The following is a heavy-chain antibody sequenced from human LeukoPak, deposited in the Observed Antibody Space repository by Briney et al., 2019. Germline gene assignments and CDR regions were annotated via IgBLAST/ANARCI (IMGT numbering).Heavy chain of an antibody. CDR1: GYSFTSYW. V-gene: IGHV5-51*01. CDR2: IYPRDSDT. J-gene: IGHJ3*02. D-gene: IGHD1-14*01. Sequence: GESLKISWKGSGYSFTSYWVAWVRQMPGKGLEGIGIIYPRDSDTRYSPSFQGQVTIPADKPIHTAYLPWSGLKASDTAVYYRPRHVTTASAARGFDKWGQGTMVTVSS. CDR3: PRHVTTASAARGFDK.